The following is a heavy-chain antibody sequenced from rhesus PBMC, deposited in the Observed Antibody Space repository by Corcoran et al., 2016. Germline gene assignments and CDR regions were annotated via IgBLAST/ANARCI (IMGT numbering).Heavy chain of an antibody. Sequence: EVQLVETGGGLVQPGGSLKLSCAASGFTFSSYGMSWVRQAPGKGLEWVSAINVGGGSTYYADSVKGRFTISRDNSKNTLCLQMNSLRAEDTAVYYCAKVGYSGSWGDWGQGVLVTVSS. CDR1: GFTFSSYG. CDR3: AKVGYSGSWGD. CDR2: INVGGGST. V-gene: IGHV3S5*01. J-gene: IGHJ4*01. D-gene: IGHD6-25*01.